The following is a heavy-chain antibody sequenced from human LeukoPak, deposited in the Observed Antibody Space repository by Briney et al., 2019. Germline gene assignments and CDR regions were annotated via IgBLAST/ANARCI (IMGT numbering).Heavy chain of an antibody. V-gene: IGHV3-7*03. Sequence: PGGSLRLSCTASGFTFSSYWMSWVRQAPGKGLEWVANIKKDGSEKKYVDSVKGRFTISRDNAKNSLYLQMNSLRAEDTAIYYCATYRQVLLPFESWGQGTLVTVSS. CDR2: IKKDGSEK. CDR3: ATYRQVLLPFES. CDR1: GFTFSSYW. J-gene: IGHJ4*02. D-gene: IGHD2/OR15-2a*01.